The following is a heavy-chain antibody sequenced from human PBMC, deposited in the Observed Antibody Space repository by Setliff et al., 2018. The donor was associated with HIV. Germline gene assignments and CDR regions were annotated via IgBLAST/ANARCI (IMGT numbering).Heavy chain of an antibody. Sequence: PSETLSLTCAVYGGSLSGFYWTFIRQSPGKGLEWIGEVTHSGSTTYDPSLRSRTTISVDTSKNQFSLKLTSVTAADMGVYYCARGRKKTLAVSGTRYFDFWGQGTLVTVSS. J-gene: IGHJ4*02. CDR2: VTHSGST. CDR1: GGSLSGFY. CDR3: ARGRKKTLAVSGTRYFDF. V-gene: IGHV4-34*01. D-gene: IGHD6-19*01.